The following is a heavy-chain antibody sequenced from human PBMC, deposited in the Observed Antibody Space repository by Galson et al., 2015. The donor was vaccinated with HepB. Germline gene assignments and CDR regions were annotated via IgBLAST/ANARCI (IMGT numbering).Heavy chain of an antibody. CDR3: AREDPVAGTFLDY. Sequence: SETLSLTCTVSGGSVSSGSYYWSWIRQPPGKGLEWIGYIYYSGSTSYNPSLKSRVTISVDTSKNQFSLKLSSVTAADTAVYYCAREDPVAGTFLDYWGQGTLVTVSS. V-gene: IGHV4-61*01. CDR2: IYYSGST. D-gene: IGHD6-19*01. J-gene: IGHJ4*02. CDR1: GGSVSSGSYY.